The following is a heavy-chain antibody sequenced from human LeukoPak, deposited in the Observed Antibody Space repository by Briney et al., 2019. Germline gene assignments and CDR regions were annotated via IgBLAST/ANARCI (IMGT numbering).Heavy chain of an antibody. V-gene: IGHV3-7*03. CDR2: VNRDGSET. CDR3: ARNNGMDV. Sequence: GGSLRLSCAASGFALSSHWMTWVRQVPGRGPEWVASVNRDGSETYYLDSVKGRFTISKDNAKNSLYLQVNSLGAEDTALYHCARNNGMDVWGQGTTVIVSS. J-gene: IGHJ6*02. CDR1: GFALSSHW.